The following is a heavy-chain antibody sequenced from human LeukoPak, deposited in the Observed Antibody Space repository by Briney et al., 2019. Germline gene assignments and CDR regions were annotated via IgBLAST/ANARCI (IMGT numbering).Heavy chain of an antibody. V-gene: IGHV3-11*04. CDR2: ISSSGSTI. J-gene: IGHJ3*02. D-gene: IGHD3-16*01. CDR1: GFTFSDYY. Sequence: GGSLGLSCAASGFTFSDYYMSWIRQAPGKGLEWVSYISSSGSTIYYADSVKGRFTISKDNAKNSLYLQMNSLRAEDTAVYYCASAVMGDHDAFDIWGQGTMVTVSS. CDR3: ASAVMGDHDAFDI.